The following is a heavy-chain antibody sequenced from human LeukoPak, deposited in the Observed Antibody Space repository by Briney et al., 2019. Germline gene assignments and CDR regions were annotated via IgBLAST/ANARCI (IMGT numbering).Heavy chain of an antibody. J-gene: IGHJ4*02. Sequence: PSETLSLTCTVSGGSISSSNYYWGWIRQPPGKGLEWIGSIYYSGSTYYNPSLKSRVTISVDASMNQFSLKLSSVTAADTAVYYGARGDYYDSSGFGASFDYWGQGTLVTVSS. CDR3: ARGDYYDSSGFGASFDY. D-gene: IGHD3-22*01. CDR1: GGSISSSNYY. V-gene: IGHV4-39*07. CDR2: IYYSGST.